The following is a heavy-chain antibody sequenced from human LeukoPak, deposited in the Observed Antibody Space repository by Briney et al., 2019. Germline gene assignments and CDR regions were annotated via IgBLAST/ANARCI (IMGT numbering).Heavy chain of an antibody. D-gene: IGHD3-22*01. V-gene: IGHV3-7*01. CDR3: AREQGDYYDSSGYYFL. J-gene: IGHJ4*02. CDR2: IKQDGSEK. Sequence: GGSLRLSCAASGFTFSSYWMSWVRQAPGKGLECVANIKQDGSEKYYVDSVKGRFTISRDNAKNSLYLQMNSLRAEDTAVYYCAREQGDYYDSSGYYFLWGQGTLVTVSS. CDR1: GFTFSSYW.